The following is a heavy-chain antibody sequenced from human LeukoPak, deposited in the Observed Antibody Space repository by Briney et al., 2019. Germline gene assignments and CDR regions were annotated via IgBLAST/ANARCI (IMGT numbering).Heavy chain of an antibody. J-gene: IGHJ6*02. Sequence: GGSLRLSCAASGFTFSSYGMHWVRQAPGKGLEWVAVIWYDGSNKYYADSVKGRFTISRDISKNTLYLQMNSLRVEDTAVYYCAHETGAQSRDHYYDVDVWGQGTTVTVSS. D-gene: IGHD7-27*01. CDR2: IWYDGSNK. CDR3: AHETGAQSRDHYYDVDV. CDR1: GFTFSSYG. V-gene: IGHV3-33*08.